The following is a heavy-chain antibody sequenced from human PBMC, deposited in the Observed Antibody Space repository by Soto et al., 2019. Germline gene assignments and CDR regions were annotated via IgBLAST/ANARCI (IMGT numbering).Heavy chain of an antibody. Sequence: PSETLSLTCTVSGGSISSGGYYWSWIRQHPGKGLEWIGYIYYSGSTYYNPSLKSRVTISVDTSKNQFSLKLSSVTAADTAVYYCAIGLLDWVDYSNLGDYYGMDVWGQGTTVTVSS. J-gene: IGHJ6*02. D-gene: IGHD4-4*01. CDR1: GGSISSGGYY. CDR3: AIGLLDWVDYSNLGDYYGMDV. CDR2: IYYSGST. V-gene: IGHV4-31*03.